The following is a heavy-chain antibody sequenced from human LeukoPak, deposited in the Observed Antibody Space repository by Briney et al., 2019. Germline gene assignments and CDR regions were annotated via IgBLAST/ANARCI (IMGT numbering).Heavy chain of an antibody. CDR2: IKQDGSEK. Sequence: GGSLRLSCAASGFTFSSYWMSWVRQAPGKGLEWVANIKQDGSEKYYVDSVKGRFTISRDNAKNSLYLQMNSLKAEDTAVYYCANSHSYYDFWSGYYGYFDYWGQGTLVTVSS. J-gene: IGHJ4*02. D-gene: IGHD3-3*01. CDR1: GFTFSSYW. CDR3: ANSHSYYDFWSGYYGYFDY. V-gene: IGHV3-7*01.